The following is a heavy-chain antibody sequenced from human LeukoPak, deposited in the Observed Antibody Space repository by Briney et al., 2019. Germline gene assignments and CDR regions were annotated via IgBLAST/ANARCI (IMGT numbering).Heavy chain of an antibody. CDR3: ARSYSYGSGFDY. CDR2: ISSSGSPI. Sequence: PGGSLRLSCAASGFTFSSYEMNWVRQAPGKGLEWVSYISSSGSPIYYADSLKGRFTISRDNAKNPLYLQMNSLRAEDTAVYYCARSYSYGSGFDYWGQGTLVTVSS. V-gene: IGHV3-48*03. CDR1: GFTFSSYE. D-gene: IGHD5-18*01. J-gene: IGHJ4*02.